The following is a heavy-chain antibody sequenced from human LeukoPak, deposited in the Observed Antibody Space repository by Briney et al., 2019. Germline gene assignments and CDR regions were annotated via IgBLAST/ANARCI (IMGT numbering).Heavy chain of an antibody. CDR3: ARVVDTAMVGMDV. V-gene: IGHV1-69*04. CDR1: GGTFSSYA. CDR2: IIPILGIA. J-gene: IGHJ6*02. Sequence: SVKVSCKASGGTFSSYAISWVRQAPGQGLEWMGRIIPILGIANYAQKSQGRVTITADKSTSTAYMELSSLRSEDTAVYYCARVVDTAMVGMDVWGQGTTVTVSS. D-gene: IGHD5-18*01.